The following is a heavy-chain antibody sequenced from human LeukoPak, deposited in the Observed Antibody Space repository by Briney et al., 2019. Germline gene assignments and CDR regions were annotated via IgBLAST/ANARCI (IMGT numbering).Heavy chain of an antibody. CDR3: ARQSSDYDFWSGYPYYFDY. CDR2: IYYSGGT. CDR1: GGSISSYY. D-gene: IGHD3-3*01. Sequence: SETLSLTCTVSGGSISSYYWSWIRQPPGKGLEWIGYIYYSGGTNYNPSLKSRVTISVDTSKNQFSLKLSSVTAADTAVYYCARQSSDYDFWSGYPYYFDYWGQGTLVTVSS. V-gene: IGHV4-59*08. J-gene: IGHJ4*02.